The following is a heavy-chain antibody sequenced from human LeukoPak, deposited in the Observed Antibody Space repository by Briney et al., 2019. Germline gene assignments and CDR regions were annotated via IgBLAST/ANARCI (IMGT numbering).Heavy chain of an antibody. CDR2: IIPIFGTA. CDR1: GGTFSSYA. V-gene: IGHV1-69*05. CDR3: ARDKCGYGIITNYYYYHMDV. D-gene: IGHD5-12*01. Sequence: SVKVSCKASGGTFSSYAISWVRQAPGQGLEWMGRIIPIFGTANYAQKFQGRVTITTDESTSTAYMELSSLRSEDTAVYYCARDKCGYGIITNYYYYHMDVWGKGTTVTVSS. J-gene: IGHJ6*03.